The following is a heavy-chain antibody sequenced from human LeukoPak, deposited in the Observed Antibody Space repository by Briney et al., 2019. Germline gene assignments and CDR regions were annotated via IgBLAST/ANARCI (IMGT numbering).Heavy chain of an antibody. CDR1: GGSISISSYY. CDR2: YSGGT. J-gene: IGHJ4*02. Sequence: SETLSLTCTVSGGSISISSYYWAWIRQPPGKRLAYIGSYSGGTYYNPSLKSRVTISVDTSKKQFSLKLSSVTAADTAVYYCARSSYGAGSKPYWVDYWGQGTQVTVTS. CDR3: ARSSYGAGSKPYWVDY. V-gene: IGHV4-39*01. D-gene: IGHD3-10*01.